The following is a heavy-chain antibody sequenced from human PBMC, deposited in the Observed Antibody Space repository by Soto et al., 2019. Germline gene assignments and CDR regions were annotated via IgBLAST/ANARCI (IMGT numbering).Heavy chain of an antibody. CDR2: TYYSSNWFN. D-gene: IGHD3-10*01. J-gene: IGHJ4*02. CDR1: GDSVSSNSAA. Sequence: SQTLSLTCAISGDSVSSNSAACNWIRQSPSRVLEWLVMTYYSSNWFNYHAIAVKSRIAITPDTSKNHFSLQLNSVTLDDTAVYYWERTLRGHEVKNIEFRGQGPLGTVSS. CDR3: ERTLRGHEVKNIEF. V-gene: IGHV6-1*01.